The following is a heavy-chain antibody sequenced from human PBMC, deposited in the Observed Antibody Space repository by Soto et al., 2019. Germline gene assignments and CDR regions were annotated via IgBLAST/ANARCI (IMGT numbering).Heavy chain of an antibody. V-gene: IGHV3-15*01. CDR2: IKSKTDGGTT. CDR3: TTTRYDYIWGSYRYTNFDY. Sequence: PGGSLRLSCAASGFTFSNAWMSWVRQAPGKGLEWVGRIKSKTDGGTTDYAAPVKGRFTISRDDSKNTLYLQMNSLKTEVTAVYYCTTTRYDYIWGSYRYTNFDYWGQGTLVTVSS. CDR1: GFTFSNAW. D-gene: IGHD3-16*02. J-gene: IGHJ4*02.